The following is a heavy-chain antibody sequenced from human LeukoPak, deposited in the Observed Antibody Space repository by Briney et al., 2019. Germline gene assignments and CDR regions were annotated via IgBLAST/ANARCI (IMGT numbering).Heavy chain of an antibody. CDR1: GGSITSDY. Sequence: SETLSLTCTVSGGSITSDYWSWIRQSPGKGLEWIAYIYNGGSTKYNPYLKSRVTISVDTSKNQFSLKLSSVSAADTAIYYCARHVDSSSWYNWFDPWGQGTLVTVSS. V-gene: IGHV4-59*08. CDR2: IYNGGST. CDR3: ARHVDSSSWYNWFDP. J-gene: IGHJ5*02. D-gene: IGHD6-13*01.